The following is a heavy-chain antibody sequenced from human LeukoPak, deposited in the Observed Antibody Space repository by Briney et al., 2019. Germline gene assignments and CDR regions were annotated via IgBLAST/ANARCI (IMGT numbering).Heavy chain of an antibody. J-gene: IGHJ4*02. CDR2: ISSSSSAI. CDR3: AQKGGTDH. D-gene: IGHD2-15*01. Sequence: GGSLRLSCAASGFTFSRFGMNWVRQAPGKGLEWILYISSSSSAIYYADSVKGRFTISRDNAKNSLYLQMSSLRDEDTAVYYCAQKGGTDHWGLGTLVTVSS. CDR1: GFTFSRFG. V-gene: IGHV3-48*02.